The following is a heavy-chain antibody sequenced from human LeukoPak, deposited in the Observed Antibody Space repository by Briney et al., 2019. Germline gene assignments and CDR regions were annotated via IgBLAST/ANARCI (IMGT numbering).Heavy chain of an antibody. CDR3: AREYQTHTPYDSYTDV. D-gene: IGHD2-2*01. Sequence: ASVKVSCKASGGTFSSYAISWVRQAPGQGLEWMGGIIPIFGTANYAQKFQGRVTITTDESTSTAYMELSSLRSEDTAVYYCAREYQTHTPYDSYTDVWGKGTTVTVSS. CDR1: GGTFSSYA. CDR2: IIPIFGTA. J-gene: IGHJ6*03. V-gene: IGHV1-69*05.